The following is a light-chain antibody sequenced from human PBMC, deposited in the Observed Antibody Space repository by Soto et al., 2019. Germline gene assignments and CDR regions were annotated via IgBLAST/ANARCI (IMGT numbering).Light chain of an antibody. CDR3: QQYYSTPYT. J-gene: IGKJ2*01. Sequence: DIVMTQSPDSLAVSLGERATINCKSSQSVLYSSNNKNYLAWYQQKPGQPPKLLIYWASTRESGVPDRFSGSGSGSDFTLTIRSLQAEDVAVYYCQQYYSTPYTFVQVTNLEIK. CDR1: QSVLYSSNNKNY. CDR2: WAS. V-gene: IGKV4-1*01.